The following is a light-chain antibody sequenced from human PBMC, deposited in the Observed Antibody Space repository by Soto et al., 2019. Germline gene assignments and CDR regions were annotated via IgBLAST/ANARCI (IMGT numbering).Light chain of an antibody. CDR1: QSVNAY. V-gene: IGKV3-11*01. CDR3: QQHLGRHT. Sequence: VLTQSPVTLPLSPGERATLSCRASQSVNAYLAWYQQKPGQAPRILIYDASVRATGIPARFSGSGSGTDFTLTISSLEPEDSAVYYCQQHLGRHTLGQGTKVDIK. CDR2: DAS. J-gene: IGKJ1*01.